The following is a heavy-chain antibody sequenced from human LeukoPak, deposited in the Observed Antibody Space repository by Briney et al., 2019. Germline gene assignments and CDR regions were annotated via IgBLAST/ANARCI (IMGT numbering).Heavy chain of an antibody. CDR3: SKSMVSYAVTTTTDY. CDR2: ITYNGGGT. CDR1: GFTFSSYS. Sequence: PGGSLRLSCAASGFTFSSYSMNWVRQAPGKGLEWVSTITYNGGGTYYADSVRGRFTISRDNSKNTLYLQMNSLRAEDTAIYYCSKSMVSYAVTTTTDYWGQGTLVAVSS. D-gene: IGHD4-17*01. J-gene: IGHJ4*02. V-gene: IGHV3-23*01.